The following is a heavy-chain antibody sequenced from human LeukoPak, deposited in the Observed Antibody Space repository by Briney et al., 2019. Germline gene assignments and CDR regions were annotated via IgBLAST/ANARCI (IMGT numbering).Heavy chain of an antibody. CDR1: GFTFSSYA. J-gene: IGHJ4*02. Sequence: GRSLRLSCAASGFTFSSYAMSWVRQAPGKGLEWVSAISGSGGSTYYADSVKGRFTISRDNSKNTLYLQMNSLRAEDTAVYYCAKTGSGYYFALTFFDYWGQGTLVTVSS. D-gene: IGHD3-22*01. CDR3: AKTGSGYYFALTFFDY. V-gene: IGHV3-23*01. CDR2: ISGSGGST.